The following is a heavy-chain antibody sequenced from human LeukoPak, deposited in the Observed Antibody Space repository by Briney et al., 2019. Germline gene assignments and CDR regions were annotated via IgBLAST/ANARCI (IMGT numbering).Heavy chain of an antibody. V-gene: IGHV4-38-2*02. CDR2: IYDSGRT. CDR1: GYSITGGYY. Sequence: PSGALSVTCIVPGYSITGGYYWAWFRRPPGKGREGLGRIYDSGRTYYNPSLKSRVNIPVDTSKNQFSLKLSSVTAADTAVYYCASYCSSTSCRFDYWGQGTLVTVSS. CDR3: ASYCSSTSCRFDY. D-gene: IGHD2-2*01. J-gene: IGHJ4*02.